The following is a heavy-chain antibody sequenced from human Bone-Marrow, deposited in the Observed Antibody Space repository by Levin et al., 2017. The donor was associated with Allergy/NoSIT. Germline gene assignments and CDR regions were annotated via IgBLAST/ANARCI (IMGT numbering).Heavy chain of an antibody. CDR3: ARDPARGYYDSSGYSGDH. CDR1: GFIFRNYA. V-gene: IGHV3-48*02. J-gene: IGHJ4*02. D-gene: IGHD3-22*01. CDR2: ITSSGDGT. Sequence: SCAASGFIFRNYAMNWVRQAPGKGLEWVSCITSSGDGTYYADSVKGRFTISRDNAKNSLYLQLNRLRDEDTAMYYCARDPARGYYDSSGYSGDHWGQGTLVTVSS.